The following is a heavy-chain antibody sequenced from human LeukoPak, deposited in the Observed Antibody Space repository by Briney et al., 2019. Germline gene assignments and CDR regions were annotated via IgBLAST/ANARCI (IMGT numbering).Heavy chain of an antibody. CDR2: IIPILGIA. J-gene: IGHJ4*02. Sequence: GASVKVSCKASGGTFSSYTISWVRQAPGQGLEWMGRIIPILGIANYAQKFQGRVTITADKSTSTAYMELSSLRSEDTAVYYCARVLLSYYDPTGAFDYWGQGTLVTVSS. CDR1: GGTFSSYT. D-gene: IGHD3-22*01. CDR3: ARVLLSYYDPTGAFDY. V-gene: IGHV1-69*02.